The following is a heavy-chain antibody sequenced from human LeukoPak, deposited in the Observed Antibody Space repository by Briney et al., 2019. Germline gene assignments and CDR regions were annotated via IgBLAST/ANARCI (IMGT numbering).Heavy chain of an antibody. V-gene: IGHV4-59*08. D-gene: IGHD3-22*01. CDR3: ARSSIRSSGYYYADY. CDR1: GGSINSYY. Sequence: PSETLSLTCTVSGGSINSYYWSWIRQPPGKGMEWIGYIHYSGSTNYNPSLKSGVTISVDTSKNQFSLKLSSVTAADTVVYYCARSSIRSSGYYYADYWGQGTLVTVSS. J-gene: IGHJ4*02. CDR2: IHYSGST.